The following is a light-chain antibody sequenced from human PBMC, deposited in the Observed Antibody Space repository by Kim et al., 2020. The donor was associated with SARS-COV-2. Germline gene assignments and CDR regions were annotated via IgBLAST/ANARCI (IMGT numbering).Light chain of an antibody. J-gene: IGKJ1*01. CDR2: RAS. V-gene: IGKV1-5*03. CDR3: QQYDSYSPT. Sequence: ASVGDIVTITCRASQSISTWLAWYQQKPGKAPKLLIYRASSLQSGVPSRFSGSGSGTEFTLTISSLQPDDFATYYCQQYDSYSPTFGQGTKVDIK. CDR1: QSISTW.